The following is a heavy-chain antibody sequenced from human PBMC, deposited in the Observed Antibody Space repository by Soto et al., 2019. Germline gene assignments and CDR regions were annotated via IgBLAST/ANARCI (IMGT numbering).Heavy chain of an antibody. Sequence: GGSLRLSCAASGFTFSSYSMNWVRQAPGKGLEWVSFISSSSSTIYYADSVKGRFTISRDNAKNSLYLQMNSLRDEDTAVYYCASCSGGSCYYFDYWGQGTLVTVSS. D-gene: IGHD2-15*01. J-gene: IGHJ4*02. CDR2: ISSSSSTI. CDR1: GFTFSSYS. CDR3: ASCSGGSCYYFDY. V-gene: IGHV3-48*02.